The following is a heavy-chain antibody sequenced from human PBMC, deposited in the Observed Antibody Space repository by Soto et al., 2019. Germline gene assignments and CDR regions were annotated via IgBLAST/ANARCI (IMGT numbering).Heavy chain of an antibody. J-gene: IGHJ3*02. CDR1: GFTFSNYG. CDR2: ISYDGSNK. V-gene: IGHV3-30*18. Sequence: QVQLVESGGGVVQPGRSLRLSCAASGFTFSNYGMHWVRQAPGKGLEWVAVISYDGSNKYYADSVKGRFTISRDYSKNTLYLQMNSLRAEDTAVYYCAKDLGHGGRGAFDIWGQGTMVTVAS. CDR3: AKDLGHGGRGAFDI. D-gene: IGHD7-27*01.